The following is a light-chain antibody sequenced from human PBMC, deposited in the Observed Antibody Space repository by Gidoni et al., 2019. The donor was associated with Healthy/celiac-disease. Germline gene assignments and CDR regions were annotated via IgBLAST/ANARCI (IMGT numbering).Light chain of an antibody. CDR2: GAS. CDR1: QSGSSSY. J-gene: IGKJ1*01. V-gene: IGKV3-20*01. Sequence: EIVLTQSPGTLSLSPGERATLSCRASQSGSSSYLAWYQQKPGQAHRLLIYGASSRATGIPDRFSGSGYGTDFTLTISRLEPEDFAVYYCQQYGSAAWTFGQGTKVESK. CDR3: QQYGSAAWT.